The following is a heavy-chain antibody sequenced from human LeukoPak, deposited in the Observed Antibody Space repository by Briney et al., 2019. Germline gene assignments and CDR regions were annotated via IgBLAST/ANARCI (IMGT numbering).Heavy chain of an antibody. D-gene: IGHD5-12*01. V-gene: IGHV3-21*01. CDR1: GFTFSSYS. J-gene: IGHJ4*02. CDR2: ISSSSSYI. Sequence: PGGSLRLSCAASGFTFSSYSMNWVRQAPGKGLEWVSSISSSSSYIYYADSVKGRFTISRDNAKNSLYLQMNSLRAEDTAVYYCARDAGRYSGYDSGSSSRPYWGQGTLVTVSS. CDR3: ARDAGRYSGYDSGSSSRPY.